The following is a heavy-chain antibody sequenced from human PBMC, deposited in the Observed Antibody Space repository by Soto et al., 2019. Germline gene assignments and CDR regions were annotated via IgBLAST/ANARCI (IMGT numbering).Heavy chain of an antibody. J-gene: IGHJ4*02. CDR2: IRAYNGNT. CDR1: GYTFSSYG. CDR3: ARVEDYFDSSGYAH. D-gene: IGHD3-22*01. Sequence: QVQLVQSGAEVKKPGASVKVSCKASGYTFSSYGITWVRQAPGQGLEWMGWIRAYNGNTYYAEKLQGRVIMTTDTATSTGYMELRSLNSDDTAVYYCARVEDYFDSSGYAHWGQGTLVTVSS. V-gene: IGHV1-18*01.